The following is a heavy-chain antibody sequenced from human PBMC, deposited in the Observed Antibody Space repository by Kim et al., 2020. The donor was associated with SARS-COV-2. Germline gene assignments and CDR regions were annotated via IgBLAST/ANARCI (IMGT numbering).Heavy chain of an antibody. J-gene: IGHJ5*02. Sequence: ASVKVSCKASGYTFTSYYMHWVRQAPGQGLEWMGIINPSGGSTSYAQKFQGRVTMTRDTSTSTVYMELSSLRSEDTAVYYCARANRLWFGELSVDPWGQGTLVTVSS. CDR2: INPSGGST. D-gene: IGHD3-10*01. V-gene: IGHV1-46*01. CDR1: GYTFTSYY. CDR3: ARANRLWFGELSVDP.